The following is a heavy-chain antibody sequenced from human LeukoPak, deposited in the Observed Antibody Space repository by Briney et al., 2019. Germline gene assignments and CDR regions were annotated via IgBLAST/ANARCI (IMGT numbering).Heavy chain of an antibody. CDR3: AKYRTTSWSNFFDS. J-gene: IGHJ4*02. CDR2: IGASGTST. V-gene: IGHV3-23*01. Sequence: GGSLTLSCAASGFTFSNYAMSWVRQSPGKGLEWVSRIGASGTSTYYPDSVKGRFTVSRDNSKKTLYLQMNSLGPEDTAVYYCAKYRTTSWSNFFDSWGGGALVTDSS. CDR1: GFTFSNYA. D-gene: IGHD2-2*01.